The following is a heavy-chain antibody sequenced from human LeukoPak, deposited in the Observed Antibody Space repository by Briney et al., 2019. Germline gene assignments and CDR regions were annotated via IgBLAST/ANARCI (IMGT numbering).Heavy chain of an antibody. J-gene: IGHJ3*02. CDR1: GFTFSNVW. CDR3: TTAVVRGLNAFDI. D-gene: IGHD3-10*01. CDR2: IKSKTDGGTT. V-gene: IGHV3-15*01. Sequence: GGSLRLSCAASGFTFSNVWMNWVRQAPGKGLEWVGRIKSKTDGGTTNYAAPVKGRFTISRDDSNNTLYLQMNSLKTEDTAVYYCTTAVVRGLNAFDIWGRGTMVTVSS.